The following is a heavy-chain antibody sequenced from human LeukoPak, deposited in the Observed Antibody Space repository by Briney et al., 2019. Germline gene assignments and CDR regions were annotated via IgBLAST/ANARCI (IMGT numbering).Heavy chain of an antibody. CDR2: ISGSGDSA. CDR1: GYTFSSYS. Sequence: GGSLRLSCAASGYTFSSYSMNWVRQAPGKGLEWVSGISGSGDSAYYADSVKGRFTISRDNSKNTLYLQMNSLRAEDTAVYYCARRSGIAVAGAFDYWGQGTLVTVSS. V-gene: IGHV3-23*01. J-gene: IGHJ4*02. D-gene: IGHD6-13*01. CDR3: ARRSGIAVAGAFDY.